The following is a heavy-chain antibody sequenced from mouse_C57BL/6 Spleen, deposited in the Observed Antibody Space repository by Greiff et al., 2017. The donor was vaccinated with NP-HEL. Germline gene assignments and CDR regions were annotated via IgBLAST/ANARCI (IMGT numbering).Heavy chain of an antibody. D-gene: IGHD1-1*01. V-gene: IGHV6-3*01. CDR2: IRLKSDNYAT. J-gene: IGHJ4*01. CDR1: GFTFSNYW. CDR3: TDGGFYAMDY. Sequence: EVKLVESGGGLVQPGGSMKLSCVASGFTFSNYWMNWVRQSPEKGLEWVAQIRLKSDNYATHYAESVKGRFTISRDDSKSSVYLQMNNLRAEDTGIYYCTDGGFYAMDYWGQGTSVTVSS.